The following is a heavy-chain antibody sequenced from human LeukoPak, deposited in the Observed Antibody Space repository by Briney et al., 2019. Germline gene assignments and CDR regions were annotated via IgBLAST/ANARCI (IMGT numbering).Heavy chain of an antibody. Sequence: GGSLRLSCAASGFTFSSYELNWVRQAPGMGLEWVANISSSGSTISYADSVKGRFTISRDNAKNSLYLQMNSLRAEDTAVYYCAREGALTVTKDAFDIWGQGTMVTVSS. V-gene: IGHV3-48*03. CDR1: GFTFSSYE. J-gene: IGHJ3*02. CDR3: AREGALTVTKDAFDI. D-gene: IGHD4-17*01. CDR2: ISSSGSTI.